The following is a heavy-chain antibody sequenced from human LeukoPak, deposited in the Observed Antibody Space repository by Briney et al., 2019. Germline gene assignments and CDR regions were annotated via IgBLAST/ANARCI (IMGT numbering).Heavy chain of an antibody. D-gene: IGHD4-17*01. J-gene: IGHJ4*02. CDR3: ARLPDDYGDGRGGY. V-gene: IGHV4-34*01. CDR1: GGSFSGYY. CDR2: INHSGST. Sequence: PSETLSLTCAVYGGSFSGYYWSWIRQPPGKGLEWIGEINHSGSTNYNPSLKSRVTISVDTSKNQFSLKLSSVTAADTAVYYCARLPDDYGDGRGGYWGQGTLVTVSS.